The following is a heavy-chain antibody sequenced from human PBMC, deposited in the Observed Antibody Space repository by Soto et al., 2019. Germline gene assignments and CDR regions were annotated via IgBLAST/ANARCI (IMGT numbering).Heavy chain of an antibody. V-gene: IGHV3-30*18. CDR1: GFTFSYG. CDR3: AKLVIGYCSGNTCDDY. Sequence: VQLLESGGGLIQPGGSLRLSCAASGFTFSYGIHWLRQAPGKGLEWVAYISYDSSNKFYGDSVKGRFTISRDNSKNTQFQQMNSLRAEDTAVYYCAKLVIGYCSGNTCDDYWGQGTLVAVSS. D-gene: IGHD2-15*01. J-gene: IGHJ4*02. CDR2: ISYDSSNK.